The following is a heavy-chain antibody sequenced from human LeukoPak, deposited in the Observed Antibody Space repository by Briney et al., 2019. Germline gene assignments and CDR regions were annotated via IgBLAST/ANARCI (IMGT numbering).Heavy chain of an antibody. CDR2: IYYSGST. CDR3: ARVVQQYYDFWSGYYPNQYYFDY. J-gene: IGHJ4*02. V-gene: IGHV4-61*01. Sequence: SGTLSLTCTVSGGSVSSGSYYWSWIRQPPGKGLEWIGYIYYSGSTYYNPSLKSRVTISVDTSKNQFSLKLSSVTAADTAVYYCARVVQQYYDFWSGYYPNQYYFDYWGQGTLVTVSS. D-gene: IGHD3-3*01. CDR1: GGSVSSGSYY.